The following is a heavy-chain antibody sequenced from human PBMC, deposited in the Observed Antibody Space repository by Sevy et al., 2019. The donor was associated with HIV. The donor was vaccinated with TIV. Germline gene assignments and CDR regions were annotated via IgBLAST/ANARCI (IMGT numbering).Heavy chain of an antibody. CDR2: INPDSGGP. J-gene: IGHJ4*02. Sequence: ASVKVSCKASGYTXTGYYMHWVRQAPGQGLQWMGWINPDSGGPNYAPKFQGRVTLTRDTSISTAYMELSRLKSDDTAVYYCVRDDRDGYFEYWGQGTLVTVSS. CDR1: GYTXTGYY. CDR3: VRDDRDGYFEY. V-gene: IGHV1-2*02.